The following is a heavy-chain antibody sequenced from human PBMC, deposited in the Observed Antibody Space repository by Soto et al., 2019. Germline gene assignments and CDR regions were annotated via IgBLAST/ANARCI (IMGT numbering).Heavy chain of an antibody. D-gene: IGHD3-10*01. CDR2: INPGDSDT. J-gene: IGHJ6*02. Sequence: GESLKISCKGSAYTFSNYWIGWVRQMPGKGLEWMGIINPGDSDTRYNPSFRGQVTISADTSISTAYLQWSSLKASDSAMYYCGRVTMVRGVTLALYYYYGMDVWGQGTTVTVSS. V-gene: IGHV5-51*01. CDR1: AYTFSNYW. CDR3: GRVTMVRGVTLALYYYYGMDV.